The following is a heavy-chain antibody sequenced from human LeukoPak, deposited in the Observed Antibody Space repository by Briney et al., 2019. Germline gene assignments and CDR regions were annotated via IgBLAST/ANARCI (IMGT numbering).Heavy chain of an antibody. CDR1: GGSISSYY. Sequence: SETLSLTCTVSGGSISSYYWSWIRQPPGQGLVWIGHINHSGSTNYNPSLKSRVTISVDTSKNQFSLKLSSVTAADTAVYYCARSIAARLRYYYYGMDVWGQGTTVTVSS. D-gene: IGHD6-6*01. CDR2: INHSGST. J-gene: IGHJ6*02. CDR3: ARSIAARLRYYYYGMDV. V-gene: IGHV4-59*12.